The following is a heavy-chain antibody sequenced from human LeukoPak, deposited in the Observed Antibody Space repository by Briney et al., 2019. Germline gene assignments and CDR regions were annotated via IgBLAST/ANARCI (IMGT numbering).Heavy chain of an antibody. D-gene: IGHD1-14*01. CDR2: TSGDGSNA. V-gene: IGHV3-74*01. CDR3: ARSRNLDS. J-gene: IGHJ4*02. Sequence: GGSLRLSCAASGFTLSSYWIHWVRQAPGKGLVWVPRTSGDGSNADYADSVKGRFTISRDNAKNTAYLQMNSLRVEDTAVYYCARSRNLDSWGQGTLVTVSS. CDR1: GFTLSSYW.